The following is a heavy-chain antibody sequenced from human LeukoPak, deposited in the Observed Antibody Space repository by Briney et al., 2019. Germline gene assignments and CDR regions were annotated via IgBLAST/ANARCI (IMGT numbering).Heavy chain of an antibody. D-gene: IGHD6-13*01. CDR3: AREESSLVLGGLAY. J-gene: IGHJ4*02. V-gene: IGHV3-30*02. CDR1: GFTFSNYG. CDR2: IQTDGNTK. Sequence: PGGSLRLSCAASGFTFSNYGIHWVRQAPGKGLEWMTFIQTDGNTKYYADSVRGRFTISRDNSKNTVSLQMNSLRAEDTAVYYCAREESSLVLGGLAYWGQGTLVTVSS.